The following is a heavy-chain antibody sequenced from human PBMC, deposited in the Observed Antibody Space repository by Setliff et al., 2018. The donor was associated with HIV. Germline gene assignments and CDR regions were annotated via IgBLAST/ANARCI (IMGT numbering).Heavy chain of an antibody. J-gene: IGHJ4*02. Sequence: GGSLRLSCAGSGFTFSKYAMGWVRQAPGKGLEWVSSISGSGGDTYYTDSVKGRFTISRDNSKNTLYLQMNSLRAEDTAVYYCARLPYYYDSSRPPMDFDYWGQGTLVTVSS. CDR3: ARLPYYYDSSRPPMDFDY. D-gene: IGHD3-22*01. CDR1: GFTFSKYA. V-gene: IGHV3-23*01. CDR2: ISGSGGDT.